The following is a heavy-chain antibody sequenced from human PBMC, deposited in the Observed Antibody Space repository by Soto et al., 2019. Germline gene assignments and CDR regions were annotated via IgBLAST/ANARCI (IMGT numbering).Heavy chain of an antibody. Sequence: VQLVESGGGVVQPGRSLRLSCAASGFTFSDYAMHWVRQAPGKGLEWVAVVSHDGRNTHYADSVKGRFTISRDSSKNSVSLEMTSVRAEDPAVYYCAKGGRQWLVTSDFNYWGQGALVTVSS. CDR1: GFTFSDYA. CDR3: AKGGRQWLVTSDFNY. J-gene: IGHJ4*02. CDR2: VSHDGRNT. D-gene: IGHD6-19*01. V-gene: IGHV3-30*18.